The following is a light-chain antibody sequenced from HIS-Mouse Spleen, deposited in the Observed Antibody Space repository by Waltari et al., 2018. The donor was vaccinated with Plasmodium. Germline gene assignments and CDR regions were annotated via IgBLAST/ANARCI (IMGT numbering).Light chain of an antibody. CDR1: RSDVGGYTY. V-gene: IGLV2-14*03. CDR3: SSYTSSSTLVV. J-gene: IGLJ2*01. Sequence: QSALTQPASVSGSPGQSITISCTGTRSDVGGYTYVSWYQQHPGNAPKLMIYDVSNRPSGVSNRFSGSKSGNTASLTISGLQAEDEADYYCSSYTSSSTLVVFGGGTKLTVL. CDR2: DVS.